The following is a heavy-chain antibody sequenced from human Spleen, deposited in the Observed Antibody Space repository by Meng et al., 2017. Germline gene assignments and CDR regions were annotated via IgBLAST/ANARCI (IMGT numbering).Heavy chain of an antibody. V-gene: IGHV5-51*01. CDR1: GYSFTTNW. CDR2: INPGDSEI. Sequence: GESLKISCKGSGYSFTTNWIGWVRQMYGKGLELMGIINPGDSEIRYSPSFQGQVTISADKSINTAFLQWSSLKASDTAMYYCARIPDTTRLVYGMDVWGQGTMVTVSS. J-gene: IGHJ6*02. CDR3: ARIPDTTRLVYGMDV. D-gene: IGHD5-18*01.